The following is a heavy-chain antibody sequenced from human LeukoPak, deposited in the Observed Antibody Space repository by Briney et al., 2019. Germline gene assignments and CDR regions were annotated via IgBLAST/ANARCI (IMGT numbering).Heavy chain of an antibody. CDR1: GGTFSSYA. V-gene: IGHV1-69*04. CDR2: IIPILGIA. J-gene: IGHJ6*02. Sequence: SVKVSCKASGGTFSSYAISWVRQAPGQGLEWMGRIIPILGIANYAQKFQGRVTITADKSTSTAYMELSSLRSEDTAVYYCARAITAAAGYGMDVWGQGTTVTVSS. CDR3: ARAITAAAGYGMDV. D-gene: IGHD6-13*01.